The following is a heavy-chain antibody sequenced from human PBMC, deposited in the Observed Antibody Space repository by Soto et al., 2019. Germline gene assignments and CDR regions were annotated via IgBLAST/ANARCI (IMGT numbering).Heavy chain of an antibody. J-gene: IGHJ4*02. Sequence: GASVKVSCKASGYTFTSYGISWVRQAPGQELEWMGWISAYNGNTNYAQKLQGRVTMTTDTSTSTAYMELRSLRSDDTAVYYCARDRTYYYDSSGYYFDSPPDYWGQGTLVTVSS. CDR3: ARDRTYYYDSSGYYFDSPPDY. V-gene: IGHV1-18*01. CDR2: ISAYNGNT. D-gene: IGHD3-22*01. CDR1: GYTFTSYG.